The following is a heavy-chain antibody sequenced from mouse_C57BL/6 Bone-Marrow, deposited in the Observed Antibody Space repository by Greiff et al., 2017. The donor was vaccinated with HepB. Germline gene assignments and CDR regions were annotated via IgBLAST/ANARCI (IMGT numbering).Heavy chain of an antibody. V-gene: IGHV1-52*01. J-gene: IGHJ1*03. CDR3: AFTTVVALYWYFDV. D-gene: IGHD1-1*01. Sequence: QVHVKQPGAELVRPGSSVKLSCKASGYTFTSYWMHWVKQRPIQGLEWIGNIDPSDSETHYNQKFKDKATLTVDKSSSTAYMQLSSLTSEDSAVYYCAFTTVVALYWYFDVWGTGTTVTVSS. CDR2: IDPSDSET. CDR1: GYTFTSYW.